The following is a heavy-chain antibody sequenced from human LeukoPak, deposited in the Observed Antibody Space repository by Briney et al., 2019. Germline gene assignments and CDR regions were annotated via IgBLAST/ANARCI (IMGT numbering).Heavy chain of an antibody. CDR3: ARDGRSRGLSHVNFDY. CDR1: GFPFSSYE. J-gene: IGHJ4*02. V-gene: IGHV3-48*03. CDR2: ISSSGMTK. Sequence: GESLRLSCAASGFPFSSYEMNWVRQAPGKGLEWVSYISSSGMTKYYAVSVKGRFTMSRDNAKNSLYLQLNSLRAEDTAVYYCARDGRSRGLSHVNFDYWGQGILVTVSS. D-gene: IGHD3-16*02.